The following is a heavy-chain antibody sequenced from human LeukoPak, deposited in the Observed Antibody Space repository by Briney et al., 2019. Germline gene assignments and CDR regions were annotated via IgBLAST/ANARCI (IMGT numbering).Heavy chain of an antibody. Sequence: ASVKVSCKASGYTFTGYYMHWVRQAPGQGLEWMGWINPNSGGTNYAQKFQGRVTMTRDTSISTAYMELSRLRSDDTAVYYCARDRSDILTGYYFGWFDPWGQGTLVTVSS. CDR3: ARDRSDILTGYYFGWFDP. J-gene: IGHJ5*02. D-gene: IGHD3-9*01. V-gene: IGHV1-2*02. CDR1: GYTFTGYY. CDR2: INPNSGGT.